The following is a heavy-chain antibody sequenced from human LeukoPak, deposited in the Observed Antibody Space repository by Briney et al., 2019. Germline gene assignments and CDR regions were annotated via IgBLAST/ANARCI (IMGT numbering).Heavy chain of an antibody. V-gene: IGHV4-39*01. CDR2: IYYSGST. CDR1: GGSISSSSYY. J-gene: IGHJ4*02. CDR3: ARHRSSWYRDLFDY. D-gene: IGHD6-13*01. Sequence: SETLSLTCTVSGGSISSSSYYWGWIRQPPGKGLEWIGSIYYSGSTYYNPSLKSRVTISVDTSKNQFSLKLSSETAADTAVYYCARHRSSWYRDLFDYWGQGTLVTVSS.